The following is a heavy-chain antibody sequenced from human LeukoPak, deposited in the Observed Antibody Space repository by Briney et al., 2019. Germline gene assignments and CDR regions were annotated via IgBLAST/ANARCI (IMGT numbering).Heavy chain of an antibody. CDR2: ISGSGGST. V-gene: IGHV3-23*01. CDR3: AKDPELARHYYYYYMDV. CDR1: GFTFSSYA. D-gene: IGHD6-13*01. J-gene: IGHJ6*03. Sequence: GRSLRLSCAASGFTFSSYAMSWVRQAPGKGLEWVSAISGSGGSTYYADSVKGRFTISRDNSKNTLYLQMNSLRAEDTAVYYCAKDPELARHYYYYYMDVWGKGTTVTVSS.